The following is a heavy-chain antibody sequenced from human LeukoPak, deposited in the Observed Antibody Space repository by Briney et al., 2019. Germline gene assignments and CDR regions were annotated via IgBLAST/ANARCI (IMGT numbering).Heavy chain of an antibody. V-gene: IGHV1-18*01. Sequence: GASVKVSCKASGYTFTSYGISWVRQAPGQGLEWMGWISAYNGNTKYTQKFQGRVTMTTDTSTRTAYMELRSLRSDDTAVYYCARVKSIAVAGAIDYWGQGTLVTVSS. CDR3: ARVKSIAVAGAIDY. CDR2: ISAYNGNT. J-gene: IGHJ4*02. CDR1: GYTFTSYG. D-gene: IGHD6-19*01.